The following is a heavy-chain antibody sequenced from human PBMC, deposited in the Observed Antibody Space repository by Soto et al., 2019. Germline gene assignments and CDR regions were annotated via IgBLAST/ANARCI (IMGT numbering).Heavy chain of an antibody. CDR3: ARWVITFGGVIEEYFDY. CDR1: GFTFSSYW. D-gene: IGHD3-16*02. J-gene: IGHJ4*02. CDR2: IKQDGSEK. V-gene: IGHV3-7*01. Sequence: PGGSLRLSCAASGFTFSSYWMSWVRQAPGKGLEWVANIKQDGSEKYYVDSVKGRFTISRDNAKNSLYLQMNSLRAEDTAVYYCARWVITFGGVIEEYFDYWGQGTLVTVSS.